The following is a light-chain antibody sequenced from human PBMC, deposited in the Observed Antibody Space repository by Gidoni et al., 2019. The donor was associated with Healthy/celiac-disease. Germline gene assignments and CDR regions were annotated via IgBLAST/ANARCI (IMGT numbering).Light chain of an antibody. V-gene: IGKV3-15*01. CDR2: GAS. Sequence: EIVMTQSPATLSVSPGERSTLSCRASQSVSSNLDWYQQKTGQAPRLLIYGASTSATGIPAKFSGSGSGTEFTLTISRLQYEDLAVYYCQQYNNWPPWTFGQGTKVEIK. CDR1: QSVSSN. J-gene: IGKJ1*01. CDR3: QQYNNWPPWT.